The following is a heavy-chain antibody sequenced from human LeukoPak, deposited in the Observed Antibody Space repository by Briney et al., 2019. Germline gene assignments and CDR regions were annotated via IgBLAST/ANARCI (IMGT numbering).Heavy chain of an antibody. CDR1: GYTFTSYG. Sequence: GASVKVSCKASGYTFTSYGISWVRQAPGQGLEWMGWISAYNGNTNYAQKLQGRVTMTTDTSTSTAYMELRSLRSDDTAVYYCARDAVVDYYDSSGYYEGLYWGQGTLVTVSS. D-gene: IGHD3-22*01. CDR2: ISAYNGNT. CDR3: ARDAVVDYYDSSGYYEGLY. V-gene: IGHV1-18*01. J-gene: IGHJ4*02.